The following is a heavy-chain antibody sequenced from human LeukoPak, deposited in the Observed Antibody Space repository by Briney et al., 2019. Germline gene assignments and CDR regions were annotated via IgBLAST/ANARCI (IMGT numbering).Heavy chain of an antibody. D-gene: IGHD3-16*01. J-gene: IGHJ4*02. CDR2: ISAYNGNT. Sequence: ASVKVSCKASGYTFTSYGISWVRQAPGQGLEWMGWISAYNGNTNYAQKLQGRVTMTTDTSTSTAYMELRSLRSDDTAVYYCARDISPYRNYAFDYWAREPWSPSPQ. V-gene: IGHV1-18*01. CDR3: ARDISPYRNYAFDY. CDR1: GYTFTSYG.